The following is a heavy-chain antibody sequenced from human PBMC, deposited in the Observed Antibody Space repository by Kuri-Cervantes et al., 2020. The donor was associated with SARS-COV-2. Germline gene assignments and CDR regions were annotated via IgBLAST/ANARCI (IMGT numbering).Heavy chain of an antibody. V-gene: IGHV1-69*05. J-gene: IGHJ3*02. CDR3: AEGGSDMTTVTPGAFDI. Sequence: SVKVSCKASGGTFSSYAISWVRQAPGQGLEWMGGIIPIFGTANYAQKFQGRVTITTDESTSTAYMELSSLRSEDTAVYYCAEGGSDMTTVTPGAFDIWGQGTMVTVSS. CDR1: GGTFSSYA. CDR2: IIPIFGTA. D-gene: IGHD4-17*01.